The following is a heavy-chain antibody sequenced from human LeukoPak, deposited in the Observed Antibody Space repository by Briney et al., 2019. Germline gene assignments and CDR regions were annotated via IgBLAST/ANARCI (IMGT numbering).Heavy chain of an antibody. Sequence: PSETPSLTCTVSGGSISSSGSYWSWIRQPAGKGLKWIGRIYTSGSTDDNPSLKSRVTISVDTSKNQFSLKLSSVTAADTAVYYCARDIGHHYFDCWGQGTLVTVSS. J-gene: IGHJ4*02. CDR3: ARDIGHHYFDC. CDR2: IYTSGST. CDR1: GGSISSSGSY. D-gene: IGHD3-16*02. V-gene: IGHV4-61*02.